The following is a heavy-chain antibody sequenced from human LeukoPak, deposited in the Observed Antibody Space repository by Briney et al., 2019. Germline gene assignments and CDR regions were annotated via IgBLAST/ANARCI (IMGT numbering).Heavy chain of an antibody. D-gene: IGHD4-11*01. CDR3: ARGRSNRNWFDP. CDR1: GGSISSYY. J-gene: IGHJ5*02. CDR2: IYTSGST. Sequence: NPSGTLSLTCTVSGGSISSYYWSWIRQPAGKGLEWIGRIYTSGSTNYNPSLKSRVTMSVDTSKNQFSLKLSSVTAADTAVYYCARGRSNRNWFDPWGQGTLVTVSS. V-gene: IGHV4-4*07.